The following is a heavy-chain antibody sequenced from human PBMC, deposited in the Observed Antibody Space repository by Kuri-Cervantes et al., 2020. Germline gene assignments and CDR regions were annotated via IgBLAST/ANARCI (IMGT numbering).Heavy chain of an antibody. CDR1: GGTFSSYA. CDR2: IIPIFGTA. D-gene: IGHD3-10*01. V-gene: IGHV1-69*13. CDR3: ARDRVGYYGR. J-gene: IGHJ4*02. Sequence: SVKVSCKASGGTFSSYAISWVRQAPGQGLEWMGGIIPIFGTANYAQKFQGRVTITADESTSTAYMGLSSLRSEDTAVYYCARDRVGYYGRWGQGTLVTVSS.